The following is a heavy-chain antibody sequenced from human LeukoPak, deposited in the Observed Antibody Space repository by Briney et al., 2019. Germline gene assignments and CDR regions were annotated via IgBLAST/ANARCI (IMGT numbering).Heavy chain of an antibody. CDR3: AGIAVAGKGVFDY. J-gene: IGHJ4*02. Sequence: SETLSLTCTVSGGSLSSYYWSWLRQPPGKGLEWIGYIYYSGGTNYNPSLKSRVTISVDTSKNQFSLKLSSVTAADTAVYYCAGIAVAGKGVFDYWGQGTLVTVSS. CDR2: IYYSGGT. D-gene: IGHD6-19*01. CDR1: GGSLSSYY. V-gene: IGHV4-59*08.